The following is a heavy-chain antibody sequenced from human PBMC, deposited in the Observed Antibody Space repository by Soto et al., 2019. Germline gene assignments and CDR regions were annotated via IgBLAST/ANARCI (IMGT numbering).Heavy chain of an antibody. V-gene: IGHV3-7*01. D-gene: IGHD3-16*01. CDR2: INQDGSEE. J-gene: IGHJ4*02. CDR3: ARDRTRFAY. Sequence: EVQLVESGGGLVQPGGSLRLSCAASGFTFSNTWMTWVRQAPGKGLEWVADINQDGSEEYYVDSVKGRFTISRDNAKNSLYLQINSLRAEDTAVYYCARDRTRFAYWGQGTLVTVSS. CDR1: GFTFSNTW.